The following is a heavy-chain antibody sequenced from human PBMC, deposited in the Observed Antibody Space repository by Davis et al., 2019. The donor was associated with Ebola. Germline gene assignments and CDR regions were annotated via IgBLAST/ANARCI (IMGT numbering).Heavy chain of an antibody. J-gene: IGHJ1*01. CDR1: GFTFSTYW. CDR2: INSDGSNT. D-gene: IGHD2-2*01. CDR3: ATSLGYCSSASCYEYFQH. V-gene: IGHV3-74*01. Sequence: GESLKISCATSGFTFSTYWMHWVRQAPGKGLEWVSRINSDGSNTNYADSVKDRFTISRDNAKNTLYVQMNSLRAEDTAVYYCATSLGYCSSASCYEYFQHWGQGTLVTVSS.